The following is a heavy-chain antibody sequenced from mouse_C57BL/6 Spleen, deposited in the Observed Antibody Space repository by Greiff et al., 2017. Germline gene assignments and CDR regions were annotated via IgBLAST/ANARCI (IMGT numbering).Heavy chain of an antibody. J-gene: IGHJ3*01. Sequence: EVNVVESGAELVRPGASVKLSCTASGFNIKDDYMHWVKQRPEQGLEWIGWIDPENGDTEYASKFQGKATITAYTSSNTAYLQLSSLTSEDTAVYYCSYGNYWFAYWGQGTLVTVSA. D-gene: IGHD2-1*01. CDR2: IDPENGDT. V-gene: IGHV14-4*01. CDR1: GFNIKDDY. CDR3: SYGNYWFAY.